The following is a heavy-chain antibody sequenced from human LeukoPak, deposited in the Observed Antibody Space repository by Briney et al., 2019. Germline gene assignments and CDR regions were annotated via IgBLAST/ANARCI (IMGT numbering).Heavy chain of an antibody. V-gene: IGHV3-48*03. D-gene: IGHD2-8*01. CDR3: ARDCTNGVCYGTDFDY. CDR2: ISSSGSTI. Sequence: GGSLTLSCAASGFTFSSYEMNWVRQAPGKGLEWVSYISSSGSTIYYADSVKGRFTISRDNSKNTLYLQMNSLRAEDTAVYYCARDCTNGVCYGTDFDYWGQGTLVTVSS. CDR1: GFTFSSYE. J-gene: IGHJ4*02.